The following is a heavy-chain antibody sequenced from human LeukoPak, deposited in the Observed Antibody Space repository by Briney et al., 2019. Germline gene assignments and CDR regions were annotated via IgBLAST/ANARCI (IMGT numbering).Heavy chain of an antibody. CDR3: AKSSAWYPNFDY. D-gene: IGHD6-19*01. J-gene: IGHJ4*02. CDR2: ITASGGST. Sequence: PGGSLRLSCAASGFTFSTYAMNWVRQVPGKGLEWVSTITASGGSTYYADSVKGRFTISRDNSKNTLYLQMNSLRAEDTAVYYCAKSSAWYPNFDYWGQGTLVTVSS. V-gene: IGHV3-23*01. CDR1: GFTFSTYA.